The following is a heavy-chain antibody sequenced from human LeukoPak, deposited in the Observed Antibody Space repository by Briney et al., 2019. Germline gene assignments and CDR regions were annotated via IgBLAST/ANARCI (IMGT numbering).Heavy chain of an antibody. V-gene: IGHV3-74*01. D-gene: IGHD6-13*01. J-gene: IGHJ3*02. Sequence: GSLRLSCAASGFTISSYWMHWVRQAPGKGLVWVSRMNSDGSRIDYADSVKGRFTFSRDNAKNTLYLQMNSLRAGDTAVYYCARANSSSWKDGAFDIWGQGTMVTVSS. CDR1: GFTISSYW. CDR3: ARANSSSWKDGAFDI. CDR2: MNSDGSRI.